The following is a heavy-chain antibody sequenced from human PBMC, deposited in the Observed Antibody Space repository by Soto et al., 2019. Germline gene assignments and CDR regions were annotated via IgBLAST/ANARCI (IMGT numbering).Heavy chain of an antibody. V-gene: IGHV3-23*01. J-gene: IGHJ5*02. D-gene: IGHD4-4*01. CDR2: ISGSGGST. CDR1: GFTFSSYA. Sequence: PGGSLRLSCTASGFTFSSYAMSWVRQAPGKGLEWVSAISGSGGSTYYADSVKGRFTISRDNSKNTLYLQMNSLRAEDTAVYYCAKDPEVTTGPYNWFDPWGQGTLVTVPQ. CDR3: AKDPEVTTGPYNWFDP.